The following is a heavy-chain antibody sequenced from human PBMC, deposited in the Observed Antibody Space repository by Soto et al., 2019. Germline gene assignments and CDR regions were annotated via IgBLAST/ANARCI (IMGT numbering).Heavy chain of an antibody. CDR2: IYYSGST. CDR3: ASSAMYYDILTGYQIDAFDI. V-gene: IGHV4-59*08. D-gene: IGHD3-9*01. CDR1: GGSISSSY. J-gene: IGHJ3*02. Sequence: SENLSITCTVYGGSISSSYWSWIRQPPGKGLEWIGYIYYSGSTNYNPSLKSRVTISVDTSKSQFSLKLSSVTAADTAVYYCASSAMYYDILTGYQIDAFDIWGQGTMVT.